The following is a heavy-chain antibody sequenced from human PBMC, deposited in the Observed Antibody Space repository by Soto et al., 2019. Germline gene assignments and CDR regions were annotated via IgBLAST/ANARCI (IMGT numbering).Heavy chain of an antibody. CDR1: GFTFNNAW. J-gene: IGHJ4*02. Sequence: VQLVESGGGLVNPGGSLRLSCAASGFTFNNAWMSWVRQAPGKGLEWVGRIKGNTDGGTADYAAPVNGRFTVSRDESKNTVYLQMNSLKTEDTAVYYCATDLKTGTERGKFDYWGQGTLVTVSS. D-gene: IGHD1-1*01. CDR2: IKGNTDGGTA. CDR3: ATDLKTGTERGKFDY. V-gene: IGHV3-15*01.